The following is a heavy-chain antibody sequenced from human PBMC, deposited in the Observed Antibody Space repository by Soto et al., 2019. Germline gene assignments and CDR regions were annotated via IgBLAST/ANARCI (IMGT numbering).Heavy chain of an antibody. CDR3: VRVFDTYYFDL. CDR1: GFTFSTYG. CDR2: VWSDGSKK. D-gene: IGHD3-9*01. J-gene: IGHJ4*02. Sequence: QVQVVESGGGVVQPGRSLRLSCAASGFTFSTYGMHWVRQAPGKGLEWVALVWSDGSKKYYADSVKGRFTISRDNSKDTLHLQWNSLRAEYTAVYYCVRVFDTYYFDLWGQGTLVTVST. V-gene: IGHV3-33*01.